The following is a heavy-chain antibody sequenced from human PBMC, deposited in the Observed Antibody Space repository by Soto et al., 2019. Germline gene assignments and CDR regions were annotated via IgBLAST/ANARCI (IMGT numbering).Heavy chain of an antibody. J-gene: IGHJ4*02. CDR3: AKDRVGGTFYTPLAF. D-gene: IGHD1-7*01. Sequence: GTLRLSCQAPVFNFDNYGMHWVRQAPGKGLEWVAVITYDGIFQYYADSVKGRFTISRDNSKNTLSLHLNTLKPEDTAVYHCAKDRVGGTFYTPLAFWGQGTLVTVSS. CDR1: VFNFDNYG. V-gene: IGHV3-30*18. CDR2: ITYDGIFQ.